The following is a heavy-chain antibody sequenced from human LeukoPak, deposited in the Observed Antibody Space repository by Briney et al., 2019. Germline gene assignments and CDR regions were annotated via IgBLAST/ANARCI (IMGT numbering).Heavy chain of an antibody. J-gene: IGHJ4*02. CDR1: GFTFSSYE. D-gene: IGHD1-26*01. Sequence: PGGSLRLSCAASGFTFSSYEMNWVRQAPGKGLEWVSYISSSGSTIYYADSVKGRFTISRDNAKNSPYLQMNSLRAEDSALYYCTRDMQGSRLYLVGSQNDWGQGALVTVSS. CDR2: ISSSGSTI. V-gene: IGHV3-48*03. CDR3: TRDMQGSRLYLVGSQND.